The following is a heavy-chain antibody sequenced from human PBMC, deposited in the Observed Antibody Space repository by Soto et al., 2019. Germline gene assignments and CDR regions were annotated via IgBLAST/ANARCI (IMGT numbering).Heavy chain of an antibody. Sequence: ASVKVSCKASGYTFTSYGISWVRQAPGQGLEWMGWISAYNGNTNYAQKLQGRVTMTTDTSTSTAYMELRSLRSDDTAVYYCARVQGDYVWWSYNYYYYGMDVWGQGTTVTVSS. CDR2: ISAYNGNT. J-gene: IGHJ6*02. D-gene: IGHD3-16*01. CDR1: GYTFTSYG. V-gene: IGHV1-18*04. CDR3: ARVQGDYVWWSYNYYYYGMDV.